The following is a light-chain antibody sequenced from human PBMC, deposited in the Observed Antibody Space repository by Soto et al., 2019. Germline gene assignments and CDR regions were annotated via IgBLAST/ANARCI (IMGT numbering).Light chain of an antibody. CDR3: QQYGSSWT. CDR1: QSVSTN. J-gene: IGKJ1*01. CDR2: GAS. Sequence: ETVMTQSPATLSVSPGERATLSCRASQSVSTNLAWYQQKPGQAPRLLIYGASTRATGIPARFSGSGSGTEFTLTISSLQSEDFAVYYCQQYGSSWTFGQGTKVDIK. V-gene: IGKV3-15*01.